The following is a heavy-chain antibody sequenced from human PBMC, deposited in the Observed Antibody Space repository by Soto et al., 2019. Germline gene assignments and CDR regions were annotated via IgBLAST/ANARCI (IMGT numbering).Heavy chain of an antibody. CDR2: TNTGGTT. J-gene: IGHJ6*02. Sequence: EVQVLATGGGLIQPGGSLRLPCAASGFTVNSNYMSWVRQAPGEGLQWVSITNTGGTTYYADSVKGRFTVSRDNSKNTLYLQMNSLRAEDTAVYYCAKGDGFILAVWGQGTTVSVSS. V-gene: IGHV3-53*02. CDR3: AKGDGFILAV. CDR1: GFTVNSNY. D-gene: IGHD1-26*01.